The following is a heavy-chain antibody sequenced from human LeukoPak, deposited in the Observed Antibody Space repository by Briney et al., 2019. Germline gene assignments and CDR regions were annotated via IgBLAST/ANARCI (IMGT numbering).Heavy chain of an antibody. V-gene: IGHV4-59*01. Sequence: SETLSLTCTVSGGSISSYYWSWIRQPPGKGLEWIGYTYYSGSTNYNPSLKSRVTISVDTSRNQFSLKLSSVTAADTAVYYCARSQGYYYDSSGYGTEYWGQGTLVTVSS. CDR1: GGSISSYY. J-gene: IGHJ4*02. D-gene: IGHD3-22*01. CDR3: ARSQGYYYDSSGYGTEY. CDR2: TYYSGST.